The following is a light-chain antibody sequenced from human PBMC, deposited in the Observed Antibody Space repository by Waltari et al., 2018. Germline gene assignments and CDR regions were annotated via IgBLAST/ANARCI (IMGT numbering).Light chain of an antibody. CDR2: DDS. Sequence: SYVVTQPPSGSVAPGQTATITSEGDNIERKSVHWYQQKAGQAPVLVVYDDSDRPPGIPARLSGSNSGNTATLTIRRVEAGDEADYYCQLWDSRSNHLVFGGGTKLTVL. CDR1: NIERKS. CDR3: QLWDSRSNHLV. V-gene: IGLV3-21*02. J-gene: IGLJ3*02.